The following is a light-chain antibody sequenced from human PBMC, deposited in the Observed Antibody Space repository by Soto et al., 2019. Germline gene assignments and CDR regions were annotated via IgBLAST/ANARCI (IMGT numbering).Light chain of an antibody. Sequence: EIVLTQSPATLSLSPGERATLSCRASQSVGSYLAWYQQKPGQAPRLLIYDASDRATGIPTRFSGSGSGTDFTLTIRSLEPEDFAIYYCQQRINWPLTFGGGTKVDIK. J-gene: IGKJ4*01. CDR3: QQRINWPLT. CDR1: QSVGSY. CDR2: DAS. V-gene: IGKV3-11*01.